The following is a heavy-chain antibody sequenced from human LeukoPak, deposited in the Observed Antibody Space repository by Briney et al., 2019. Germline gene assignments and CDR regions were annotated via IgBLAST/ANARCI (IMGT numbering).Heavy chain of an antibody. D-gene: IGHD3-10*01. CDR2: MYSGGNA. Sequence: PGGSLRLSCAASGFTVSSNYMTWVRQAPGKGLEWLSVMYSGGNAYYAASVKGRFIISRDNSRNTVYLQMNSLRTDDTAVYFCARGSPGVFASWGQGTLVTVSS. V-gene: IGHV3-53*01. CDR3: ARGSPGVFAS. J-gene: IGHJ4*02. CDR1: GFTVSSNY.